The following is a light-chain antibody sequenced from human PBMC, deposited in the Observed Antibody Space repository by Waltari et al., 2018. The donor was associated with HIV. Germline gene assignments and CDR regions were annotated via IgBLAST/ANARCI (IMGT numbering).Light chain of an antibody. CDR2: GSS. CDR1: QRVSSG. Sequence: EIVMTQSPATLSVSPGYRATLSCRASQRVSSGLAWFQQKPSQGPRLLMYGSSIRATDIPARFSGSGSGTEFTLTINNLQSEDFAIYYCQQYNNWPWTFGQGTKVEI. CDR3: QQYNNWPWT. V-gene: IGKV3-15*01. J-gene: IGKJ1*01.